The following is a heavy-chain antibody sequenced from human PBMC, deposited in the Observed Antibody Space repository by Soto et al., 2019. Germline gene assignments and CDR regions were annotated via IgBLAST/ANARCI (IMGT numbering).Heavy chain of an antibody. CDR2: IWYDGSNK. V-gene: IGHV3-33*01. Sequence: QVQLVESGGGVVQPGRSLRLSCAASGFTFSSYGRHWVRQAPGKGLEWVAVIWYDGSNKYYADSVKGRFTISRDNSKNTLYLQMNSLRAEDTAVYYCARDALRYFDPYYYGMDVWGQGTTVTVSS. CDR3: ARDALRYFDPYYYGMDV. CDR1: GFTFSSYG. D-gene: IGHD3-9*01. J-gene: IGHJ6*02.